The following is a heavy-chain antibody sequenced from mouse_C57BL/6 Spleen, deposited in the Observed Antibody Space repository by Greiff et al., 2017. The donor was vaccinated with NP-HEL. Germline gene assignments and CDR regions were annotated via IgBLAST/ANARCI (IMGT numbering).Heavy chain of an antibody. J-gene: IGHJ4*01. V-gene: IGHV8-12*01. CDR1: GFSLSTSGMG. D-gene: IGHD2-4*01. CDR3: ARRAGDDYDDGYYAMDY. Sequence: QVTLKVSGPGILQSSQTLSLTCSFSGFSLSTSGMGVSWIRQPSGKGLEWLAHIYWDDDKRYTPSLKSRLTISKDTSQTQVFLKITSVDTADTATYYCARRAGDDYDDGYYAMDYWGQGTSVTVSS. CDR2: IYWDDDK.